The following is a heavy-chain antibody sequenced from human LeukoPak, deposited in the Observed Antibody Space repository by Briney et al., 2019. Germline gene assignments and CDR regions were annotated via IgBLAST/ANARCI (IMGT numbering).Heavy chain of an antibody. CDR1: GGSFSGYY. CDR3: ARVSAVAGIDY. D-gene: IGHD6-19*01. V-gene: IGHV4-34*01. CDR2: INHSGST. J-gene: IGHJ4*02. Sequence: SETLSLTCAVYGGSFSGYYWSWIRQPPGKGLEWIGEINHSGSTNYNPSLKSRVTISVDTSKNQFSLKLSSVTAADTAVYYCARVSAVAGIDYWGQGTLVTVSP.